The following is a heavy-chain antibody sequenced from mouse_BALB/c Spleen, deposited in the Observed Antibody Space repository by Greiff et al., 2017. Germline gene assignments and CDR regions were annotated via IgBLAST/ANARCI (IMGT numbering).Heavy chain of an antibody. V-gene: IGHV5-6*01. CDR2: ISSGGSYT. Sequence: EVKLVESGGDLVKPGGSLKLSCAASGFTFSSYGMSWVRQTPDKRLEWVAIISSGGSYTYYTDSVKGRFTISRDNTKNNLYLQMSSLKSEDAAMYYCAGQEHYDCGGIAYWGQGTMVTVSA. CDR3: AGQEHYDCGGIAY. J-gene: IGHJ3*01. D-gene: IGHD2-4*01. CDR1: GFTFSSYG.